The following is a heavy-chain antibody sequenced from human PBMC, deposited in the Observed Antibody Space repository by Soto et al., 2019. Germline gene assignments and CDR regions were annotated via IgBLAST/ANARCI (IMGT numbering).Heavy chain of an antibody. D-gene: IGHD2-15*01. CDR1: GFTFSSYA. Sequence: EVQLLESGGGLVQPGGSLRLSCAASGFTFSSYAMSWVRQAPGKGLEWVSAISGSGGSTYYADSVKGRFTISRDNSKNTLYLQRNSLRAEDTAVYYCAKGDVVVVAATRFDPWGQGTLVTVSS. CDR3: AKGDVVVVAATRFDP. V-gene: IGHV3-23*01. J-gene: IGHJ5*02. CDR2: ISGSGGST.